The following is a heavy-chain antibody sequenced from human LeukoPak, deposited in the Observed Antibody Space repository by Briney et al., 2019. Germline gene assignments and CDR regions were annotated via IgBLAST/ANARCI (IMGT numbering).Heavy chain of an antibody. V-gene: IGHV4-59*01. CDR3: ARTAKDDSSSWDY. D-gene: IGHD6-13*01. CDR2: IYYSGST. J-gene: IGHJ4*02. CDR1: GGSISRYY. Sequence: SETLSLTCTVSGGSISRYYWSWIRQPPGKGLEWIGYIYYSGSTNYNPSLKSRVTISVDTSKNQFSLRLSSVTAADTAVYYCARTAKDDSSSWDYWGQGTLVTVSS.